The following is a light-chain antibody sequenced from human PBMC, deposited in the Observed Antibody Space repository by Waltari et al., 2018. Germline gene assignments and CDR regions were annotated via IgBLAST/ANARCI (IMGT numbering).Light chain of an antibody. CDR1: QSVSRDS. J-gene: IGKJ5*01. V-gene: IGKV3-11*01. Sequence: ETVLAQSPGTLSLSLGDSATLSCRASQSVSRDSLAWYQQKPGQAPRLLIYDTSNRATGIPARFSGSGSGTDFTLTISSLEPDDFAVYFCQLRIKWPPEITFGQGTRLEIK. CDR3: QLRIKWPPEIT. CDR2: DTS.